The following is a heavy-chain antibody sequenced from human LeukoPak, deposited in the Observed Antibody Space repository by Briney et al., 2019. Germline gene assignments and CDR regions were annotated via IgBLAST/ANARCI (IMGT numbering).Heavy chain of an antibody. CDR3: ARHGQMIAIPWDNRFDP. CDR2: IYHSGST. Sequence: SETLSLTCTVSGYSISSGYYWGWIRQPPGKGLEWIGSIYHSGSTYYNPSLKSRVTISVDTSKNQFSLKLSSVTAADTAVYYCARHGQMIAIPWDNRFDPWGQGTLVTVSS. V-gene: IGHV4-38-2*02. J-gene: IGHJ5*02. CDR1: GYSISSGYY. D-gene: IGHD2-21*01.